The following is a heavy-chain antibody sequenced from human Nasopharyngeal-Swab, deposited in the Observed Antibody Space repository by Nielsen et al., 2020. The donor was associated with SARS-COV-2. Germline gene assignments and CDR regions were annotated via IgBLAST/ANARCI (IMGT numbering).Heavy chain of an antibody. D-gene: IGHD6-6*01. CDR2: IYYSGST. V-gene: IGHV4-59*01. CDR1: GGSIRSYY. J-gene: IGHJ6*03. CDR3: ASLIQSSSSSRVRPRYYYYMDV. Sequence: SETLSLTCTVSGGSIRSYYWSWIRQPPGKGLDWIGYIYYSGSTNDNPSLKSRVTISVDTSKNQFSLKLSSVTAADTAVYYCASLIQSSSSSRVRPRYYYYMDVWGKGTTVTVSS.